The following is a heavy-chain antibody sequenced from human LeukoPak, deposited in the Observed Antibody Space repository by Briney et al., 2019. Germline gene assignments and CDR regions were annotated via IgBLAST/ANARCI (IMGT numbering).Heavy chain of an antibody. CDR2: ISSSSSTI. CDR1: GFTFSSYS. D-gene: IGHD6-13*01. CDR3: ARDHGVGSSWYLDY. J-gene: IGHJ4*02. V-gene: IGHV3-48*02. Sequence: GGSLRLSCAASGFTFSSYSMNWVRQAPGKGLEWVSYISSSSSTIYYADSVKGRFTISRDNAKNSLYLQMSSLRDEDTAVYYCARDHGVGSSWYLDYWGQGTLVTVSS.